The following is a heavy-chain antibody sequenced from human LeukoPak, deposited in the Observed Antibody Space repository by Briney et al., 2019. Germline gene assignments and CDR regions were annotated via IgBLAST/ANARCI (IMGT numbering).Heavy chain of an antibody. Sequence: SETLSLTCAVYGGSFSGYYWSWIRQPPGKGLEWIGEMNHSGSTNYNPSHKSRVTISVDTSKNQFSLKLSSVTAADTAVYYCARRLGRKFGERFYYYHYMDVWGKGTTVTVSS. J-gene: IGHJ6*03. D-gene: IGHD3-10*01. CDR2: MNHSGST. CDR3: ARRLGRKFGERFYYYHYMDV. V-gene: IGHV4-34*01. CDR1: GGSFSGYY.